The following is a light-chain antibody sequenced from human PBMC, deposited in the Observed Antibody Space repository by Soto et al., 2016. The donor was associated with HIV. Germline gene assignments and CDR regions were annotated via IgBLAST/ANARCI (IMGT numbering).Light chain of an antibody. CDR2: QDN. J-gene: IGLJ2*01. CDR1: KLGDKF. Sequence: SFELTQPPSVSVSPGQTASITCSGDKLGDKFASWYQQKPGQSPILVIYQDNNRPSGIPERFSGSNSGNTATLTISGTQAMDAADYYCQAWDSSTVVFGGGTKLTVL. V-gene: IGLV3-1*01. CDR3: QAWDSSTVV.